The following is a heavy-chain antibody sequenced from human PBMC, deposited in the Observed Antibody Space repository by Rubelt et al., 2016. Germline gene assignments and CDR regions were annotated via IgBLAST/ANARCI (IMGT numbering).Heavy chain of an antibody. Sequence: QVQLVQSGAEVKKPGASVKVSCKASGYTFTSYGISWVRQPPGQGLEWMRWISAYNGNTNYAQKRPGRVTRTTDTSTSTAYMERRRLGSDEAAVYYCARERDDYGDYWGQGTLVTVSS. CDR2: ISAYNGNT. J-gene: IGHJ4*02. CDR3: ARERDDYGDY. V-gene: IGHV1-18*01. CDR1: GYTFTSYG. D-gene: IGHD5-24*01.